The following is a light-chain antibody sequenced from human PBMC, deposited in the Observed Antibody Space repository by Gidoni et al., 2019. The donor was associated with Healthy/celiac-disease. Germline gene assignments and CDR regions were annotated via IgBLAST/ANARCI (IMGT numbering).Light chain of an antibody. CDR3: SAWDSSLSAVV. Sequence: QAGLTQPPSVSKGLRQTATLTCTGNSNTVGNQGAAWLQQHQGHPPTLLSYRNNNRPSGISERFSASRSGNTASLTITGLQPEDEADYYCSAWDSSLSAVVFGGGTKLTVL. CDR2: RNN. J-gene: IGLJ2*01. CDR1: SNTVGNQG. V-gene: IGLV10-54*04.